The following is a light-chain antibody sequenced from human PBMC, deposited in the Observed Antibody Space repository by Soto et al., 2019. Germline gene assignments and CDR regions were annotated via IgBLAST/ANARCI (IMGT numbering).Light chain of an antibody. J-gene: IGKJ2*01. V-gene: IGKV3-15*01. CDR1: QSVSDN. CDR3: KQSNNWPYT. CDR2: GAS. Sequence: EIVMTQSPATLSVSPGERATLSCRASQSVSDNLAWYQQKPGQAPRLLIYGASTRATGIPARFSGSGSGTEFTLTISRLQSEDFAVYYCKQSNNWPYTFGQGTKLDIK.